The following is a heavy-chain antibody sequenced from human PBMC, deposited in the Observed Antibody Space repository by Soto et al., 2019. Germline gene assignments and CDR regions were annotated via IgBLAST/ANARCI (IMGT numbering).Heavy chain of an antibody. J-gene: IGHJ2*01. CDR1: GGTFSSYA. CDR2: IIPIFGTA. Sequence: QVQLVQSGAEVKKPGSSVKVSCKASGGTFSSYAISWVRQAPGQGLEWMGGIIPIFGTANYAQKFQGSVTITADESTSTAYMELSSLRSEDTAVYYCARDILADSSGYYPAHWYFDLWGRGTLVTVSS. CDR3: ARDILADSSGYYPAHWYFDL. V-gene: IGHV1-69*01. D-gene: IGHD3-22*01.